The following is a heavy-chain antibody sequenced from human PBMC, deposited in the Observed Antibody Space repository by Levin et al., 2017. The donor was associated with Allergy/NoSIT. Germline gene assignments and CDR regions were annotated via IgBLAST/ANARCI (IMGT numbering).Heavy chain of an antibody. CDR2: IDWDDDK. Sequence: SGPTLVKPTQTLTLTCTFSGFSLSTSGMCVSWIRQPPGKALEWLARIDWDDDKYYSTSLKTRLPISKDTSKNQVVLTMTNMDPVDTATYYWARHFGGSNWVDPWGQGTLVTVSS. CDR1: GFSLSTSGMC. V-gene: IGHV2-70*11. CDR3: ARHFGGSNWVDP. J-gene: IGHJ5*02. D-gene: IGHD3-10*01.